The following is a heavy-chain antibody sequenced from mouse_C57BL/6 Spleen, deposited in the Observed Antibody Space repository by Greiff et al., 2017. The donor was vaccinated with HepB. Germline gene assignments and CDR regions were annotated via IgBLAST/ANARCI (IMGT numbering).Heavy chain of an antibody. Sequence: EVMLVESGGGLVQPGGSLSLSCAASGFTFTDYYMSWVRQPPGKALEWLGFIRNKANGYTTEYSASVKGRFTISRDNSQSILYLQMNALRAEDSATYYCARYPLSGTGVYYFDYWGQGTTLTVSS. CDR3: ARYPLSGTGVYYFDY. V-gene: IGHV7-3*01. D-gene: IGHD4-1*01. J-gene: IGHJ2*01. CDR2: IRNKANGYTT. CDR1: GFTFTDYY.